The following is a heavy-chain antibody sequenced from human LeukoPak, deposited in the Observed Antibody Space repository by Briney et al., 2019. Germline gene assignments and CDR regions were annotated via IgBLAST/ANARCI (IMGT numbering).Heavy chain of an antibody. D-gene: IGHD4-11*01. Sequence: MPSETLTLTCAVSGGSISSGGYSWSWIRQPPGKGLEWIGYIYHSGSTYYNPSLKSRVTISVDRSKNQFSLKLSSVTAADTAVYYCARGARFMTTGTNWFDPWGQGTLVTVSS. J-gene: IGHJ5*02. CDR1: GGSISSGGYS. CDR2: IYHSGST. CDR3: ARGARFMTTGTNWFDP. V-gene: IGHV4-30-2*01.